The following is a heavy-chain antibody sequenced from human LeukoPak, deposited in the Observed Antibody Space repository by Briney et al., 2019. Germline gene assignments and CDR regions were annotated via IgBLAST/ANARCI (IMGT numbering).Heavy chain of an antibody. D-gene: IGHD6-19*01. CDR2: ISWNSGSI. CDR3: AKARPTVAGAVDY. Sequence: PGGSLRLSCAASGFTFDDYARHWVRQAPGKGLEWVSGISWNSGSIGYADSVKGRFTISRDNAKNSLYLQMNSLRAEDTALYYCAKARPTVAGAVDYWGQGTLVTVSS. J-gene: IGHJ4*02. V-gene: IGHV3-9*01. CDR1: GFTFDDYA.